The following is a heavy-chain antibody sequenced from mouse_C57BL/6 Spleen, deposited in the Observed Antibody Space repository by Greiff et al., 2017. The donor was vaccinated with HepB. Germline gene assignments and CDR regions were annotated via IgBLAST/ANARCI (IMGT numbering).Heavy chain of an antibody. CDR3: ASLYGSSSYYFDY. D-gene: IGHD1-1*01. Sequence: EVHLVESGGGLVKPGGSLKLSCAASGFTFSSYAMSWVRQTPEKRLEWVATISDGGSYTYYPDNVKGRFTISRDNAKNNLYLQMSHLKSEDTAMYYWASLYGSSSYYFDYWGQGTTLPVSS. CDR2: ISDGGSYT. CDR1: GFTFSSYA. V-gene: IGHV5-4*01. J-gene: IGHJ2*01.